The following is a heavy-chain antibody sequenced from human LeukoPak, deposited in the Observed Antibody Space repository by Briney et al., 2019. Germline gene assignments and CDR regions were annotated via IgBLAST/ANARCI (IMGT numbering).Heavy chain of an antibody. CDR1: GCTFIGDY. CDR3: ARVDLQLWSYYYYMDV. Sequence: GSVMVSCRASGCTFIGDYMQWVRQDPGRGLEGMGSIKPNSGGTNYAQKFQGRVTMTRDTSISTAYMELSRLRSDDTAVYYCARVDLQLWSYYYYMDVWGKGTTVTVSS. V-gene: IGHV1-2*02. D-gene: IGHD5-18*01. CDR2: IKPNSGGT. J-gene: IGHJ6*03.